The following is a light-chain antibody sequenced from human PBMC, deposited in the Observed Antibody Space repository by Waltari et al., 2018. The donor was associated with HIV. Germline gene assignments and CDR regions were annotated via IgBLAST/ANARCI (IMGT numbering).Light chain of an antibody. CDR3: QEYRSAPQT. CDR2: SAS. Sequence: IQMTQSPSSLSPYVGDGITITCRASQGIRHYLAWYQQKPGKVPKLLIHSASTLHSGVPFRFSGSGSGTDFTLTISNLQPEDVATYYWQEYRSAPQTFGQGTKVEIK. J-gene: IGKJ1*01. CDR1: QGIRHY. V-gene: IGKV1-27*01.